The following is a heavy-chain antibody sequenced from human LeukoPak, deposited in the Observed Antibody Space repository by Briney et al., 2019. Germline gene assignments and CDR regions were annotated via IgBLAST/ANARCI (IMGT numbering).Heavy chain of an antibody. Sequence: GGSLRLSCAASGFTVSSNYMSWVRQAPGKGLEWVSVIYSGGSTYYADSVKGRFTISRDNSKNTLYLQMNSLRAEDTAVYYCARGPEWAVAGSYYYGMDVWGQGTTVTVSS. CDR1: GFTVSSNY. D-gene: IGHD6-19*01. V-gene: IGHV3-66*01. CDR3: ARGPEWAVAGSYYYGMDV. J-gene: IGHJ6*02. CDR2: IYSGGST.